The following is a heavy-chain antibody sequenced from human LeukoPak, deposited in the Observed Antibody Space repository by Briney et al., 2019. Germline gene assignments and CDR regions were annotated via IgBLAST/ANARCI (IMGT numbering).Heavy chain of an antibody. CDR3: ARIDNTYGRKFDY. J-gene: IGHJ4*02. CDR1: GGSINSGSYY. D-gene: IGHD4-17*01. V-gene: IGHV4-39*01. Sequence: PSETLSLTCNVSGGSINSGSYYWGWIRQTPGKGLEWIGSIYYSSSAYFNPSLKSRVTMSVDTSKNQFSLKLSSVTAADTAVYFCARIDNTYGRKFDYWGQGILVTVSS. CDR2: IYYSSSA.